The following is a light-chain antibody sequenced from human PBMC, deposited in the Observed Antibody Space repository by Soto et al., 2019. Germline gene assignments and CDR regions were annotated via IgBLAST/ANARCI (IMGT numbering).Light chain of an antibody. V-gene: IGLV2-14*01. J-gene: IGLJ1*01. Sequence: QSVLTQPASVSGSPGQSITISCTGTSSDTAGYNYVSWYQQHPGKAPKLMIYEVSNRPSGVSNRFSGSKSGNTASLTISGLQAEDEADYYCTSYRSNSYVFGTGTKVTVL. CDR1: SSDTAGYNY. CDR3: TSYRSNSYV. CDR2: EVS.